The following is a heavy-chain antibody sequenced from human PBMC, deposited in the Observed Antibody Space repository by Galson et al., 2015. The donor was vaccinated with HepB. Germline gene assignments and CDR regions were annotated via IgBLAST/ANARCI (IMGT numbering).Heavy chain of an antibody. CDR3: ARDARYYYDSSGYYYTDAFDI. J-gene: IGHJ3*02. Sequence: SLRLSCAASGFTVSSNYMSWVRQAPGKGLEWVSVIYSGGSTYYADSVKGRFTISRDNSKNTLYLQMNSLRAEDTAVYYCARDARYYYDSSGYYYTDAFDIWGQGTMVTVSS. V-gene: IGHV3-53*01. CDR2: IYSGGST. D-gene: IGHD3-22*01. CDR1: GFTVSSNY.